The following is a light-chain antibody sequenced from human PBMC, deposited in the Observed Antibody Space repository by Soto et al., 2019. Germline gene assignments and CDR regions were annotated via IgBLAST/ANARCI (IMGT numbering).Light chain of an antibody. V-gene: IGLV2-8*01. J-gene: IGLJ1*01. CDR2: EVT. CDR1: SSDVGGYDY. Sequence: QSVLTQPPSASGSPGQLVTISCTGTSSDVGGYDYVSWYQQHPGKAPKLMIYEVTIRPSGVSDRFSGSKSGNTASLTVSGLQAEDEADYYCSSYTGGNPSYVFGTGTKATVL. CDR3: SSYTGGNPSYV.